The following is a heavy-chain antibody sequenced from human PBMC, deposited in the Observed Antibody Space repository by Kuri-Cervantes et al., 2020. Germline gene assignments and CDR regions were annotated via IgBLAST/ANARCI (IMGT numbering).Heavy chain of an antibody. V-gene: IGHV1-46*01. CDR3: AKRKIAARPFDY. Sequence: ASVKVSCKASGYTFTSYYMHWVRQAPGQGLEWMGIINPSGGSTSYAQKFQGRVTMTRDTSTSTVYMELSSLRAEDTAVYYCAKRKIAARPFDYWGQGTLVTVSS. CDR1: GYTFTSYY. D-gene: IGHD6-6*01. J-gene: IGHJ4*02. CDR2: INPSGGST.